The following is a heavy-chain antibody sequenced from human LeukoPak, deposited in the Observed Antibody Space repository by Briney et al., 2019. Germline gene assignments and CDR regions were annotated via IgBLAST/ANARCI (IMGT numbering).Heavy chain of an antibody. V-gene: IGHV1-69*13. CDR3: ATQLKDYYGSGSYYNFDY. Sequence: ASVKVSCKASGGTFSSYAISWVRQAPGQGLEWMGGIIPIFGTANYAQKFQGRVTITADESTSTAYMELSSLRSEDTAVYYCATQLKDYYGSGSYYNFDYWGQGTLVTVSS. D-gene: IGHD3-10*01. CDR2: IIPIFGTA. J-gene: IGHJ4*02. CDR1: GGTFSSYA.